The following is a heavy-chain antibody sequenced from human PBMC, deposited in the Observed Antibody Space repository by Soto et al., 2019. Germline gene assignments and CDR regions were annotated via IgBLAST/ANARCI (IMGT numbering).Heavy chain of an antibody. V-gene: IGHV1-69*12. CDR3: ASLQLWIRDHYYFDY. J-gene: IGHJ4*02. Sequence: QVQLVQSGAEVKKPGSSVKVSCKASGGTFSSYAISWVRQAPGQGLEWMGGIIPIFGTANYAQKFQGRVTITAAESTSTGYMELSSLRSEDTAVYYCASLQLWIRDHYYFDYWGQGTLVTVSS. CDR2: IIPIFGTA. D-gene: IGHD5-18*01. CDR1: GGTFSSYA.